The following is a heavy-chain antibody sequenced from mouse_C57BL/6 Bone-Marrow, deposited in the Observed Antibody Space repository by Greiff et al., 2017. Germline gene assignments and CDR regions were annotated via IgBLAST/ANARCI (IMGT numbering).Heavy chain of an antibody. V-gene: IGHV1-55*01. CDR3: ARHARRWFAY. Sequence: QVQLKQPGAELVKPGASVKMSCKASGYTFTSYWITWEKQRPGQGLEWIGDIYPGSGSTNYNEKFKSKASLTVDTSSSTAYMQLSSLTSEDAAVYYCARHARRWFAYWGQGTLVTVSA. J-gene: IGHJ3*01. CDR1: GYTFTSYW. CDR2: IYPGSGST.